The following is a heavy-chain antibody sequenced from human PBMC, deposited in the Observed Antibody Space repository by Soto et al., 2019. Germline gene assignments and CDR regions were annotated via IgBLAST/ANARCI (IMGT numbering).Heavy chain of an antibody. CDR3: AADIGSRQDYDILTGYPDDPYYYYGMDV. D-gene: IGHD3-9*01. Sequence: ASVKVSCKASGYTFTSYAMHWVRQAPGQRLEWMGWINAGNGNTNYSQKFQGRVTITRDMSTSTAYMELSSLRSEDTAVYYCAADIGSRQDYDILTGYPDDPYYYYGMDVWGQGTTVTVSS. CDR1: GYTFTSYA. V-gene: IGHV1-3*01. J-gene: IGHJ6*02. CDR2: INAGNGNT.